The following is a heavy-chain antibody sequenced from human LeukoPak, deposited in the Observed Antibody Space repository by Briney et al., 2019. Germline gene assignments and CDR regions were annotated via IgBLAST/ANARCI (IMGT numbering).Heavy chain of an antibody. CDR3: TTNDAFDI. CDR1: GFTFSSYG. Sequence: PGGSLRLSCAASGFTFSSYGMHWVRQAPGKGLEWVGRIKTNSDGGTTDYAAPVKGRFTISRDDSKNTLYLQMSSLKTEDTAMYYCTTNDAFDIWGQGTMVTVSS. V-gene: IGHV3-15*01. CDR2: IKTNSDGGTT. J-gene: IGHJ3*02.